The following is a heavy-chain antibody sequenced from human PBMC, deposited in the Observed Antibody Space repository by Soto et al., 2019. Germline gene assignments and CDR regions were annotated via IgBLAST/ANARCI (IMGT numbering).Heavy chain of an antibody. J-gene: IGHJ5*02. D-gene: IGHD2-2*01. CDR2: ISYDGSNK. CDR1: GFTFSSYG. Sequence: PGGSLRLSCAASGFTFSSYGMHWVRQAPGKGLEWVAVISYDGSNKYYADSVKGRFTISRDNSKNTLYLQMNSLRAEDTAVYYCAKGGRYQLLSELQTWGQGTLVTVSS. CDR3: AKGGRYQLLSELQT. V-gene: IGHV3-30*18.